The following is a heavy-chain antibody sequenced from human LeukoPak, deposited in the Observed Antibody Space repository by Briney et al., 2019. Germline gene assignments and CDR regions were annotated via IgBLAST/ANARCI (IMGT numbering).Heavy chain of an antibody. J-gene: IGHJ4*02. V-gene: IGHV4-59*08. CDR3: ARRVPYSYGSYFDY. CDR1: GASIISSY. CDR2: IDHSGSA. Sequence: PSESLSLTCTVSGASIISSYWSWTRQPPGGGLEWIGYIDHSGSANYSPSLKSRVTLSVDTSKNQFSLKVSSVTAADTAVYYCARRVPYSYGSYFDYWGQGTLVTVSS. D-gene: IGHD5-18*01.